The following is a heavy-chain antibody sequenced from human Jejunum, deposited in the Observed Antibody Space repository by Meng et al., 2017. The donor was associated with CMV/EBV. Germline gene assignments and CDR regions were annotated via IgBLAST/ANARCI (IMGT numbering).Heavy chain of an antibody. D-gene: IGHD2-2*02. CDR3: ARDRSSFIVVVPAAIDY. J-gene: IGHJ4*02. V-gene: IGHV1-18*01. Sequence: FTSYGISWVRQAPGQGLEWMGWISAYNGNTNYAQKLQGRVTMTTDTSTSTAYMELRSLRSDDTAVYYCARDRSSFIVVVPAAIDYWGQGTLVTVSS. CDR1: FTSYG. CDR2: ISAYNGNT.